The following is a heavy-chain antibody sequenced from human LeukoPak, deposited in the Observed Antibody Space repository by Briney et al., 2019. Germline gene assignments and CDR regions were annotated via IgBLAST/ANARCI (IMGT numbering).Heavy chain of an antibody. D-gene: IGHD3-10*01. CDR3: AAPGLWFGETADAFDI. CDR2: IRYDGSSK. Sequence: GGSLRLSCAASGFTFSSYGMHWVRQAPGKGLEWVAFIRYDGSSKYYADSVKGRFTISRDNSKNTLYLQMNSLRAEDTAVYYCAAPGLWFGETADAFDIWGQGTMVTVSS. V-gene: IGHV3-30*02. J-gene: IGHJ3*02. CDR1: GFTFSSYG.